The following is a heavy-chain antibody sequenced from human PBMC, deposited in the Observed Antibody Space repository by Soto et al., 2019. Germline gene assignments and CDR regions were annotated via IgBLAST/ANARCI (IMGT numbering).Heavy chain of an antibody. D-gene: IGHD3-3*01. J-gene: IGHJ3*02. Sequence: QVQLVESGGGVVQPGRSLRLSCAASGFTFSSYGMHWVRQAPGKGLEWVAVISYDGSNKYYADSVKGRFTISRDNSKNTLYLQMNSLRADDTAVYYCAKDDDFWSGYYRGHHAFDIWGQGTMVTVSS. CDR1: GFTFSSYG. CDR3: AKDDDFWSGYYRGHHAFDI. V-gene: IGHV3-30*18. CDR2: ISYDGSNK.